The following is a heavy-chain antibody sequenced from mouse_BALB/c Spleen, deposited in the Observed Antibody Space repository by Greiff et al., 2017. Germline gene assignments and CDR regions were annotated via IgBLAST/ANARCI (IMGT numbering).Heavy chain of an antibody. Sequence: EGKLMESGAELVKPGASVKLSCTASGFNIKDTYMHWVKQRPEQGLEWIGRIDPANGNTKYDPKFQGKATITADTSSNTAYLQLSSLTSEDTAVYYCVYDGYYHAMDYWGQGTSVTVSS. CDR2: IDPANGNT. V-gene: IGHV14-3*02. CDR1: GFNIKDTY. J-gene: IGHJ4*01. CDR3: VYDGYYHAMDY. D-gene: IGHD2-3*01.